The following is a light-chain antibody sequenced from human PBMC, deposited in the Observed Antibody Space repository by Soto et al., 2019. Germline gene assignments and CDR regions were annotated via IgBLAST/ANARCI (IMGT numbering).Light chain of an antibody. J-gene: IGKJ1*01. CDR3: QQSYSTPPWT. CDR1: QSISIY. Sequence: DIQMTQSPSSLSASVGDRVTITCRASQSISIYLNWYQQKPGKAPKLLILAASSLQSGVPSRFSGSGSGKDFTLTISSLQPEDFATYYCQQSYSTPPWTFGQGTKVEIK. V-gene: IGKV1-39*01. CDR2: AAS.